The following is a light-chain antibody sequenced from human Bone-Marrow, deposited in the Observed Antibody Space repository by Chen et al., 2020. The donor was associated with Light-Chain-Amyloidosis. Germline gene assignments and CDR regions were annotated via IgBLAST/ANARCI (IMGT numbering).Light chain of an antibody. V-gene: IGLV6-57*01. Sequence: NFMLTQPHSVSESPGKTVIISCTRSSGSIATNYVQWYQQRPGSFPTTVIYEDDQRPSGVPDRFSGSIARSSNSASLTISGLKTEGEAGYYCQSYQGSSQGVFGGGTQLTVL. CDR3: QSYQGSSQGV. CDR1: SGSIATNY. J-gene: IGLJ3*02. CDR2: EDD.